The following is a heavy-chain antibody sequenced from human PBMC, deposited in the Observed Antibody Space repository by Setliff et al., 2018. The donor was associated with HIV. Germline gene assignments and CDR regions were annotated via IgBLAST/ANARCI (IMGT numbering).Heavy chain of an antibody. CDR3: TRSNWGSTPNFDY. D-gene: IGHD7-27*01. J-gene: IGHJ4*02. CDR2: IRSKAHGGTT. CDR1: GFTFGDYV. V-gene: IGHV3-49*03. Sequence: GGSLRLSCITSGFTFGDYVMSWFRQAPGKGLEWVGFIRSKAHGGTTEYAASVEVRFIISRDDSKSIAYLQMNSLKTEDTAVYYCTRSNWGSTPNFDYWGQGTMVTVSS.